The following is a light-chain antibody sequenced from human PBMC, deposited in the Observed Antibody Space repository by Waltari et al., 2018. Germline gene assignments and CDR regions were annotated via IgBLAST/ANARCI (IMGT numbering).Light chain of an antibody. CDR3: VSFTTSSTYV. CDR1: SSDVGGSKS. V-gene: IGLV2-14*03. J-gene: IGLJ1*01. CDR2: DVT. Sequence: QSALTQPTSVSGSTGQSIAISCTGTSSDVGGSKSVSWYQQHSGKVPKLLIYDVTNRPSGVSDRFSGSKSGNTASLTISGLQADDEADYYCVSFTTSSTYVFGTGTTVTVL.